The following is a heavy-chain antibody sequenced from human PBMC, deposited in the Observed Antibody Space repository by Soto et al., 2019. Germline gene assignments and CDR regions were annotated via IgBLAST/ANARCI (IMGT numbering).Heavy chain of an antibody. CDR2: ISYRGST. V-gene: IGHV4-30-4*01. Sequence: QVQLQESGPGLVKPSQTLSLPCTVSGGSISSGDYYWSWIRQPPGKGLEWIGYISYRGSTSYNPSPGSRVPRSGASSKNQYSLRLRSVTAADTAVYYCDRDASSSYSYYYYGMDVWGQGPTVTVSS. J-gene: IGHJ6*02. CDR1: GGSISSGDYY. CDR3: DRDASSSYSYYYYGMDV. D-gene: IGHD2-15*01.